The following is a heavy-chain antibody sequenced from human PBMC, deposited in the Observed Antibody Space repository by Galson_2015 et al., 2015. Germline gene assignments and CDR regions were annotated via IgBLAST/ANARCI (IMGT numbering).Heavy chain of an antibody. J-gene: IGHJ6*03. CDR2: ISYDGTYK. Sequence: SLRLSCAASGFTFSSYAVHWVRQAPGMALDWVAVISYDGTYKYYADSVKGRFTISRDNSKNTLYLQMDSLRADDTAVYYCARSRVPGTISHSYYMDVWGKGTTVTVSS. D-gene: IGHD2-2*01. CDR1: GFTFSSYA. V-gene: IGHV3-30*01. CDR3: ARSRVPGTISHSYYMDV.